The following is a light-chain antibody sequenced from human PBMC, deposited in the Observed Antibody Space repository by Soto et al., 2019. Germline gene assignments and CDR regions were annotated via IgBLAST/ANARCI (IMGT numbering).Light chain of an antibody. CDR1: QSVSSN. CDR3: QQYYAIPRT. Sequence: EIVMTQSPATLSVSPGERATLSCRASQSVSSNLAWYQQKPGQAPRLLIYGASTRATGIPARFSGSGSGTEFTLTISSLQAGDLAVYYCQQYYAIPRTFGQGTKVEL. CDR2: GAS. J-gene: IGKJ1*01. V-gene: IGKV3-15*01.